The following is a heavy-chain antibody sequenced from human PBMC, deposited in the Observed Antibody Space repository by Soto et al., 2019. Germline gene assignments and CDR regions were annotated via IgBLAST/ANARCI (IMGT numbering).Heavy chain of an antibody. CDR2: INHSGST. V-gene: IGHV4-34*01. Sequence: SETLSLTCAVYGGSFSGYYWSWIRQPPGKGLEWIGEINHSGSTNYNPSLKGRVTISVDTSKNQFSLKLSSVTAADTAVYYCVRGQCFEELSPGYWGQGTLVTVSS. CDR3: VRGQCFEELSPGY. J-gene: IGHJ4*02. D-gene: IGHD3-10*01. CDR1: GGSFSGYY.